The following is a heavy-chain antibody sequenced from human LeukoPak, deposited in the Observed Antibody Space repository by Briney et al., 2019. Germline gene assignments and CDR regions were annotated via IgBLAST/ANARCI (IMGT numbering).Heavy chain of an antibody. D-gene: IGHD6-13*01. CDR3: ARGATGIAAAGNHNRPFDY. V-gene: IGHV1-8*01. CDR2: MNPNSGNT. Sequence: ASVKVSCKASGYTFTSYDINWVRQATGQGLEWMGWMNPNSGNTGYAQKFQGRVTMTRNTSISTAYMGLSSLRSEDTAVYYCARGATGIAAAGNHNRPFDYWGQGTLVTVSS. J-gene: IGHJ4*02. CDR1: GYTFTSYD.